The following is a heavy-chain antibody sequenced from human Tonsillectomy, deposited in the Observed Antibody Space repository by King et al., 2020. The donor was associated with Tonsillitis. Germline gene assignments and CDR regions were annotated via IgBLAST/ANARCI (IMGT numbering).Heavy chain of an antibody. D-gene: IGHD3-22*01. V-gene: IGHV4-30-2*01. CDR3: ARSPHYYDSSGYDFDY. CDR1: GGSISSGGYS. Sequence: QLQESGSGLVKPSQTLSLTCAVSGGSISSGGYSWSWIRQPPGKGLEWIGYIYHSGSTYYNPSLKSRVTISVDRSKNQFSLKLSSVTAADTAVYYCARSPHYYDSSGYDFDYRGQGTLVTVSS. J-gene: IGHJ4*02. CDR2: IYHSGST.